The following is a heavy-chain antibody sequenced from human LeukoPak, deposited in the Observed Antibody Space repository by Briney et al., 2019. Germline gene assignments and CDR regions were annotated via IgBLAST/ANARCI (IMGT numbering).Heavy chain of an antibody. D-gene: IGHD2-21*02. CDR2: ISGSGGST. V-gene: IGHV3-23*01. Sequence: PGGSLRLSCAASGFTFSSYGMHWVRQAPGKGLEWVSAISGSGGSTSYAQKFQGRVTMTRDTSTSTVYMELSSLRSEDTAVYYCARDLLVHPVIHLGWFDPWGQGTLVTVSS. CDR1: GFTFSSYG. J-gene: IGHJ5*02. CDR3: ARDLLVHPVIHLGWFDP.